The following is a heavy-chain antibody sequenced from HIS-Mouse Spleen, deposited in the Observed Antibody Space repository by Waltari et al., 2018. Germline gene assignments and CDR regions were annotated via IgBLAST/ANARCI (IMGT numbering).Heavy chain of an antibody. D-gene: IGHD3-22*01. V-gene: IGHV3-30*18. J-gene: IGHJ3*02. CDR2: ISYDGSNK. Sequence: GLEWVAVISYDGSNKYYADSVKGRFTISRDNSKNTLYLQMNSLRAEDTAVYYCAKDRLYDSSGYYFDAFDIWGQGTMVTVSS. CDR3: AKDRLYDSSGYYFDAFDI.